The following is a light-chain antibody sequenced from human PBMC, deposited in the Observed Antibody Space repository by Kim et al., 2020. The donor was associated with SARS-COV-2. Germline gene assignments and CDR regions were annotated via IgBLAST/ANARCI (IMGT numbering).Light chain of an antibody. CDR2: GAS. J-gene: IGKJ4*01. Sequence: EIVMTQSPSTLSVSLGERATLSCRASQSVSSNLAWYQQKPGQAPRLLIYGASSWDSGIPARFSGSASGTEFTLTISSLQSEDFAVYYCQQYSHWPLTFGGGTKVDIK. CDR1: QSVSSN. V-gene: IGKV3-15*01. CDR3: QQYSHWPLT.